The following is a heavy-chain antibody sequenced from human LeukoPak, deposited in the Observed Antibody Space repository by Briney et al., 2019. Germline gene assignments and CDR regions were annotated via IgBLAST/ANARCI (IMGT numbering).Heavy chain of an antibody. CDR1: GGTFSSYA. CDR3: ARGGSGGSCYSDVGYYGMDV. J-gene: IGHJ6*02. CDR2: IIPIFGTA. D-gene: IGHD2-15*01. Sequence: SVKVSCKASGGTFSSYAISWVRQAPGQGLEWMGGIIPIFGTANYAQKFQGRVTITADESTSTAYMELSSLRSEDTAVYYCARGGSGGSCYSDVGYYGMDVWGQGTTVTVSS. V-gene: IGHV1-69*01.